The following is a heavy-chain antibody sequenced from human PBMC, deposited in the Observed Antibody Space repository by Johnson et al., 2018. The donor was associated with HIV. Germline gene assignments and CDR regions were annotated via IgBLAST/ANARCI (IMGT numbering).Heavy chain of an antibody. CDR1: GFTFSSYA. CDR3: AKGVTIFGVDIHDGFDI. D-gene: IGHD3-3*01. J-gene: IGHJ3*02. Sequence: VQLVESGGGVVQPGRSLRLSCAASGFTFSSYAMHWVRQAPGKGLEWVAFIRYDGSNKYYADSVKGRFTISRDNSKNTLYLQLDNLRPEDTAVYYCAKGVTIFGVDIHDGFDIWGQGTMVTVSS. V-gene: IGHV3-30*02. CDR2: IRYDGSNK.